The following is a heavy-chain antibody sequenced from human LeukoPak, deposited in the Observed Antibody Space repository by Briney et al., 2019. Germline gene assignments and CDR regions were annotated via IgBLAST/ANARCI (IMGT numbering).Heavy chain of an antibody. V-gene: IGHV4-4*07. CDR2: IYTSGST. CDR1: GDSFSGYY. J-gene: IGHJ6*02. Sequence: SETLSLTCTVSGDSFSGYYWSWLRQPAGKGLEWIGRIYTSGSTNYKPSLKSRVTLSVDTSKNQSSLKLSSVTAADTAVYYCASSLSYYYYGMDVWGQGTTVTVSS. CDR3: ASSLSYYYYGMDV.